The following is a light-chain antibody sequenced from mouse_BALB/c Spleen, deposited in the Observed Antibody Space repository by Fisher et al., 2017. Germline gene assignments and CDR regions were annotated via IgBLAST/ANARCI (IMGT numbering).Light chain of an antibody. V-gene: IGKV4-68*01. J-gene: IGKJ1*01. CDR3: HQWSSYRT. CDR2: LTS. CDR1: SSVSY. Sequence: IVITQSPAIMSASPGEKVTISCSASSSVSYMYWYQQKPRSSPKPWIYLTSKLASGVPARFSGSGSGTFYSLTISSVEAEDAADYYCHQWSSYRTFGGGTKLEIK.